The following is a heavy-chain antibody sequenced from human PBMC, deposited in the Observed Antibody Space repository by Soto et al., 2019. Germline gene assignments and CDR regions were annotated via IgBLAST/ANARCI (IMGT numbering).Heavy chain of an antibody. CDR2: ISAYNGNT. CDR1: GYTFTSYG. V-gene: IGHV1-18*01. CDR3: ARHNQRYSYVGYYMDV. Sequence: ASVKVSCKASGYTFTSYGISWVRQAPGQGLEWMGWISAYNGNTNYAQKLQGRVTMTTDTSTSTAYMELRSLRSDDTAVYYCARHNQRYSYVGYYMDVWGKGTTVTVSS. J-gene: IGHJ6*03. D-gene: IGHD5-18*01.